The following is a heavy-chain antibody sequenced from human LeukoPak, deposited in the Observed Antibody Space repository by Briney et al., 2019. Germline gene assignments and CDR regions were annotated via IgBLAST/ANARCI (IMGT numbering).Heavy chain of an antibody. D-gene: IGHD3-22*01. V-gene: IGHV3-53*01. CDR2: IYANNAT. J-gene: IGHJ4*02. CDR3: ATVIFNDRSGYWR. Sequence: GGSLRLSCAASGFTVSTNYMSWVRQAPGKGLEWVSVIYANNATYYADSVKGRFTISSGTYENTVYLQLSRLRAQDTAAYYCATVIFNDRSGYWRWGQGTLVTVSS. CDR1: GFTVSTNY.